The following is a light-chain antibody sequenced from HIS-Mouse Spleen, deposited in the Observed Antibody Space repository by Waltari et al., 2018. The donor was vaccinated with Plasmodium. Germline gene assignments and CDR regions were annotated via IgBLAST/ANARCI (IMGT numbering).Light chain of an antibody. J-gene: IGLJ3*02. V-gene: IGLV3-10*01. Sequence: SYELTQPPSVSVSPGQTARIHCSGDALPKKYAYWYQQKSGQAPVLAIYEDSKRPSGIPERFSGSSSGTMATLTISGAQVEDEADYYCYSTDSSGNHRVFGGGTKLTVL. CDR1: ALPKKY. CDR3: YSTDSSGNHRV. CDR2: EDS.